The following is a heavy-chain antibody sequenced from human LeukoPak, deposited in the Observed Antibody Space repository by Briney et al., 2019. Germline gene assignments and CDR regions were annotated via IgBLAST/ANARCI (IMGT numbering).Heavy chain of an antibody. CDR2: ISGSGGST. V-gene: IGHV3-23*01. Sequence: GGSLRLSCAASGFTFSSYAMSWVRQAPGKGLEWVSAISGSGGSTYYADSVKGRFTISRDNSKNTLYLQMNSLRAEDTAVYYCARAFEYSRYYYYMDVWGKGTTVTVSS. CDR1: GFTFSSYA. CDR3: ARAFEYSRYYYYMDV. D-gene: IGHD6-6*01. J-gene: IGHJ6*03.